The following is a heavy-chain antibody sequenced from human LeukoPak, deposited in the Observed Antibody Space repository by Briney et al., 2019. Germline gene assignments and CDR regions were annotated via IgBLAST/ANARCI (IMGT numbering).Heavy chain of an antibody. CDR3: ARDIGSSSWGVYDP. CDR1: GFTFSSYE. J-gene: IGHJ5*02. CDR2: ISSSGSTI. Sequence: GGPLRLSCAASGFTFSSYEMNWVRQAPGKGLEWVSYISSSGSTIYYADSVKGRFTISRDNAKNSLYLQMNSLRAEDTAVYYCARDIGSSSWGVYDPWGQGTLVTVSS. D-gene: IGHD6-13*01. V-gene: IGHV3-48*03.